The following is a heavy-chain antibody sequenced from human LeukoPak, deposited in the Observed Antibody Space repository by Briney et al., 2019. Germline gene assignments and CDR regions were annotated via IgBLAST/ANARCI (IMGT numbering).Heavy chain of an antibody. CDR3: AKTSGWSS. V-gene: IGHV3-23*01. CDR2: IDRNVVTT. CDR1: GFTFANYP. J-gene: IGHJ5*02. D-gene: IGHD6-19*01. Sequence: PGGSLRLSCVASGFTFANYPMAWVRQAPGKGLEWISAIDRNVVTTTYADSVKGRFTVSRDNSKNTLYLQMNSLRDEDTGKSHCAKTSGWSSWGQGTMVTVSS.